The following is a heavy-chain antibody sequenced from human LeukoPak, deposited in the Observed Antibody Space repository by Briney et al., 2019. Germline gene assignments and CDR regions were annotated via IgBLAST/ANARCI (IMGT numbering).Heavy chain of an antibody. CDR3: ARGIEYSSSLVYYYYMDV. CDR2: IIPIFGTA. Sequence: SVKVSCKASGGTFSSYAISWVRQAPGQGLEWMGGIIPIFGTANYAQKFQGRVTITADESTSTAYMELSSLRSEDTAVYYCARGIEYSSSLVYYYYMDVWGKGTTVTVSS. J-gene: IGHJ6*03. D-gene: IGHD6-6*01. V-gene: IGHV1-69*13. CDR1: GGTFSSYA.